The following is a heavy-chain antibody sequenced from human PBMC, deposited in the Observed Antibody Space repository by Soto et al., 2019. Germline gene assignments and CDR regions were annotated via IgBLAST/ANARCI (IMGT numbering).Heavy chain of an antibody. CDR2: ISVSSTYA. D-gene: IGHD3-10*01. CDR3: ARGVRYYSSEKPANFDY. Sequence: QVQLLESGGGLVKPGGSLRLSCAASGFTFSDYYMSWIRQAPGKGLECVAYISVSSTYANYADSVEGRFTISRDNAENSLFLQMNSLRADDTAVYYCARGVRYYSSEKPANFDYGGQGALVTVSS. V-gene: IGHV3-11*05. J-gene: IGHJ4*02. CDR1: GFTFSDYY.